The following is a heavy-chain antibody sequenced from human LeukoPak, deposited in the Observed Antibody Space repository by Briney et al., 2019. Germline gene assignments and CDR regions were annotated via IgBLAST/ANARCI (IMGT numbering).Heavy chain of an antibody. Sequence: PGGSLRLSCAASGFTFSSYAMHWVRQAPGKGLKWVAVISYDGSNKYYADSVKGRFTISRDNSKNTLYLQMNSLRAEDTAVYYCARAPGLSLRDYWGQGTLVTVSS. J-gene: IGHJ4*02. CDR3: ARAPGLSLRDY. CDR1: GFTFSSYA. CDR2: ISYDGSNK. D-gene: IGHD2-21*01. V-gene: IGHV3-30*04.